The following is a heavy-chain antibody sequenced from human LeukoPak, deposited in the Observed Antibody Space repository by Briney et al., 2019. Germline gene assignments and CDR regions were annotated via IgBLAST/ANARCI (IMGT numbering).Heavy chain of an antibody. CDR2: INHSGST. D-gene: IGHD6-19*01. Sequence: PSETLSLTCAVYGGSFSGYYWSWIRQPPGKGLEWIGKINHSGSTNYNPSLKSRVTISVDTSKNQFSLKLSSVTAADTAVYYCARGGVQWNWFDPWGQGTLVTVSS. CDR3: ARGGVQWNWFDP. CDR1: GGSFSGYY. J-gene: IGHJ5*02. V-gene: IGHV4-34*01.